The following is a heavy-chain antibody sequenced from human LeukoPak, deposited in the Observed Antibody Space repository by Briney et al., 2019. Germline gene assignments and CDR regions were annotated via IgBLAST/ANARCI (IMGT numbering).Heavy chain of an antibody. CDR3: AKGGWELSDEFDY. D-gene: IGHD1-26*01. CDR2: ISYDGSNK. J-gene: IGHJ4*02. V-gene: IGHV3-30*18. Sequence: GGPLRLSCAASGFTFSSYGMHWVRQAPGKGLEWVAVISYDGSNKYYADSVKGRFTISRDNSKNTLYLQMNSLRAEDTTVYYCAKGGWELSDEFDYWGQGTLVTVSS. CDR1: GFTFSSYG.